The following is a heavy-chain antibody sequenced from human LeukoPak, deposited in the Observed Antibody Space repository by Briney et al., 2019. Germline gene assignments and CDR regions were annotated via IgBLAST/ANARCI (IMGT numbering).Heavy chain of an antibody. D-gene: IGHD3-10*02. CDR1: GFTFSSYE. Sequence: GGSLRLSCAASGFTFSSYEMNWVRQAPGQGLEWVSYISSSGSTIYYADSVKGRFTISRDNAKNSLYLQMNSLRAQDTAVYYCAELGITMIGGVWGKGTTVTISS. CDR3: AELGITMIGGV. CDR2: ISSSGSTI. J-gene: IGHJ6*04. V-gene: IGHV3-48*03.